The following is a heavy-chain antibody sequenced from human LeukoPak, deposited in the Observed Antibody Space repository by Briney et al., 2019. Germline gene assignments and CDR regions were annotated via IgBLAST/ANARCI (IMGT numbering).Heavy chain of an antibody. J-gene: IGHJ4*02. D-gene: IGHD3-22*01. Sequence: GGSLRLSCAASGFTFSSYWMSWVRQAPGKGLEWVANIKQDGSEKYYVDSVKGRFTISRDNAKNSLYLQMNSLRAEDPAVYYCARERHYYDSSGYYYYLDYWGQGTLVTVSS. CDR2: IKQDGSEK. CDR1: GFTFSSYW. V-gene: IGHV3-7*01. CDR3: ARERHYYDSSGYYYYLDY.